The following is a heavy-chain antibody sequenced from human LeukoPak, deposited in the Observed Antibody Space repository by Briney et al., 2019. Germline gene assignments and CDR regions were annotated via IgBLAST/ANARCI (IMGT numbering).Heavy chain of an antibody. V-gene: IGHV3-64*02. Sequence: GGSLGLSCVASGFSFRNYAIHWVRQAPGKGLEYVSVINTGGRITYYADSVKGRFTISRDNSKNTVYLQMDSLRGEDMAVYYCTRDGGSFCDFDYWGQGALVTVSS. CDR3: TRDGGSFCDFDY. CDR2: INTGGRIT. D-gene: IGHD1-26*01. CDR1: GFSFRNYA. J-gene: IGHJ4*02.